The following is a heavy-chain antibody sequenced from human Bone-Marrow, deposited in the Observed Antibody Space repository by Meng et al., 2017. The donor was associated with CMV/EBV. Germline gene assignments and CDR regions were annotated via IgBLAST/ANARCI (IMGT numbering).Heavy chain of an antibody. V-gene: IGHV4-61*05. CDR2: ISPSGTT. Sequence: SETLSLTCTVSRGSMRRSHYWWGWIRQPPGKGLEWIGYISPSGTTSYTPSLNSRVTISLDTSKNQFALKLSSVTAADTAVYYCARDTGYYDSSRAFDPWGQGTLVTVSS. D-gene: IGHD3-22*01. CDR3: ARDTGYYDSSRAFDP. CDR1: RGSMRRSHYW. J-gene: IGHJ5*02.